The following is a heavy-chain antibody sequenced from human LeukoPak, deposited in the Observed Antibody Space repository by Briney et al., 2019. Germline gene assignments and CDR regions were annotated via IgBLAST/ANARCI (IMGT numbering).Heavy chain of an antibody. CDR1: GGSISSGSYY. J-gene: IGHJ5*02. Sequence: PSETLSLTCTVSGGSISSGSYYWSWIRQPAGKGLEWIGRIYTSGSTNYNPSLKSRVTMSVDTSKNQFSLKLSSVTAADTAVYYCARDIPPMLGSYWFDPWGQGTLVTVSS. V-gene: IGHV4-61*02. CDR3: ARDIPPMLGSYWFDP. D-gene: IGHD3-16*01. CDR2: IYTSGST.